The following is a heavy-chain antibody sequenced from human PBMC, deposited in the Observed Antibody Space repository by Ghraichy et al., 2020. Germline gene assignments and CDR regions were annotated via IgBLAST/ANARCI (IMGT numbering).Heavy chain of an antibody. CDR3: ARGVYGGIQDS. D-gene: IGHD1-14*01. Sequence: ASVKVSCKASGYTFASLDMNSVRQATGQRLEWMGRMNPNSGKTDFAQKFQGRVSMTRDTSISTAYMELSSLRSEDTAIYYCARGVYGGIQDSWGQGTLVTVSS. J-gene: IGHJ4*02. V-gene: IGHV1-8*01. CDR1: GYTFASLD. CDR2: MNPNSGKT.